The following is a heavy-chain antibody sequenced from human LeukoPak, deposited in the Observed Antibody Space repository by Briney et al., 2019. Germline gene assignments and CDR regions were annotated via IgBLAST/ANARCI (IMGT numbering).Heavy chain of an antibody. CDR3: ARAGGGDSSGYYYLDAFDI. V-gene: IGHV4-59*12. D-gene: IGHD3-22*01. J-gene: IGHJ3*02. CDR1: GSSISSYY. Sequence: SETLSLTCTVSGSSISSYYWSWIRQPPGKGLEWIGYIYYSGSTNYNPSLKSRVTISVDTSKNQFSLKLSSVTAADTAVYYCARAGGGDSSGYYYLDAFDIWGQGTMVTVSS. CDR2: IYYSGST.